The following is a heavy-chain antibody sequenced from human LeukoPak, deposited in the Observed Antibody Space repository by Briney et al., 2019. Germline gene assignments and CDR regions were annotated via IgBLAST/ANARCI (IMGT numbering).Heavy chain of an antibody. Sequence: GGSLRLSCAASGFTFSSYAMSWVRRAPGKGLEWVSAISGSGGSTYYADSVKGRFTISRDNSKNTLCLQMNSLRAEDTAVYYCAKDQLLVPHAFDIWGQGTMVTVSS. CDR2: ISGSGGST. D-gene: IGHD6-19*01. CDR1: GFTFSSYA. J-gene: IGHJ3*02. CDR3: AKDQLLVPHAFDI. V-gene: IGHV3-23*01.